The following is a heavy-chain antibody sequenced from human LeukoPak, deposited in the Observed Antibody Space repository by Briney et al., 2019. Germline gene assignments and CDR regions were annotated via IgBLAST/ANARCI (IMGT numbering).Heavy chain of an antibody. Sequence: GSPRLSCAASGFTFSSYSMNWVRQAPGKGLEWVSYISSSSSTIYYADSVKGRFTISRDNAKNSLYLQMNSLRDEDTAVYYCARDSRYYYDPPKAEGAFDIWGQGTMVTVSS. J-gene: IGHJ3*02. D-gene: IGHD3-22*01. CDR1: GFTFSSYS. CDR3: ARDSRYYYDPPKAEGAFDI. CDR2: ISSSSSTI. V-gene: IGHV3-48*02.